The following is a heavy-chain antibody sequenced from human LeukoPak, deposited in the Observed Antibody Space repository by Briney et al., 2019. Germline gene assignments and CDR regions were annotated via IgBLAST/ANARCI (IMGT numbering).Heavy chain of an antibody. D-gene: IGHD3-10*01. CDR1: GYSISSGYY. J-gene: IGHJ5*02. CDR2: IYYSGST. V-gene: IGHV4-61*01. CDR3: ARNYGSGSYYTKTTYNWFDP. Sequence: SETLSLTCTVSGYSISSGYYWGWIRQPPGKGLEWIGYIYYSGSTNYNPSLKSRVTISVDTSKNQFSLKLSSVTAADTAVYYCARNYGSGSYYTKTTYNWFDPWGQGTLVTVSS.